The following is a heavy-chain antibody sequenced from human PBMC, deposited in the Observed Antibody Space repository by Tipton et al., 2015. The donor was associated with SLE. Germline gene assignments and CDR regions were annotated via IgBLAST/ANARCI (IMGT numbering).Heavy chain of an antibody. Sequence: TLSLTCAVYGESFSGYYWSWIRQAPGKGLEWIGEMHHSGSTKYNPSLKSRVTISADTSKNHFSLKVTSVTAADTAVYYCAREDYGDYLWGQGTLVTVSS. D-gene: IGHD4-17*01. J-gene: IGHJ5*02. CDR2: MHHSGST. CDR3: AREDYGDYL. V-gene: IGHV4-34*01. CDR1: GESFSGYY.